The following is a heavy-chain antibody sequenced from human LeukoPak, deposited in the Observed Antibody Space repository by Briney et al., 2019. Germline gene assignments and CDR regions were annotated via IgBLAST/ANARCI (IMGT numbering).Heavy chain of an antibody. Sequence: GSLRLSCAASGFTFSSYSMNWVRQAPGKGLEWVANIKQDGSEKYYVDSVKGRFTISRDNAKNSLYLQMNSLRAEDTAVYYCARAPFNGYCSGGSCPNDAFDIWGQGTMVTVSS. J-gene: IGHJ3*02. CDR3: ARAPFNGYCSGGSCPNDAFDI. CDR1: GFTFSSYS. D-gene: IGHD2-15*01. V-gene: IGHV3-7*04. CDR2: IKQDGSEK.